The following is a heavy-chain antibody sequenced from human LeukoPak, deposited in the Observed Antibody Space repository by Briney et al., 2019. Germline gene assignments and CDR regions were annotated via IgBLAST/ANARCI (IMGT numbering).Heavy chain of an antibody. CDR2: INHSGST. J-gene: IGHJ4*02. D-gene: IGHD2-2*01. Sequence: SETLSLTCAVYGGSFSGYYWSWIRQPPGKGLEWIGEINHSGSTNYNPSLTSRVTISLDTSKNQFSLKLSSVTAADTAVYYCASPRYCSSTSCYAFDYWGQGTLVTVSS. V-gene: IGHV4-34*01. CDR3: ASPRYCSSTSCYAFDY. CDR1: GGSFSGYY.